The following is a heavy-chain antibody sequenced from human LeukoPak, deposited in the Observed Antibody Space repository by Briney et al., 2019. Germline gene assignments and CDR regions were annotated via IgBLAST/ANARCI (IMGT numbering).Heavy chain of an antibody. CDR3: ARGILYSYGPIYFDY. J-gene: IGHJ4*02. CDR1: GGSFSGYY. D-gene: IGHD5-18*01. Sequence: SETLSLTCAVYGGSFSGYYWSWIRQPPGKGLAWIGEINHSGSTNYNPSLKSRVTISVDTSKNQFSLKLSSVTAADTAVYYCARGILYSYGPIYFDYWGQGTLVTVSS. V-gene: IGHV4-34*01. CDR2: INHSGST.